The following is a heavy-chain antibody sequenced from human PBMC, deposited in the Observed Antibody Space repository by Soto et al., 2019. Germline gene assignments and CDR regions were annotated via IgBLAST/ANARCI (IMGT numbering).Heavy chain of an antibody. V-gene: IGHV4-30-4*02. Sequence: KPSETLSLTCTVSGGSISSGDYYWSWIRQPPGKGLEWIGYIYYSGSTYYNPSLKSRVTISVDTSKNQFSLKLSSVTAADTAVYYCARMSVTMRNWFDPWGQGTLVTVSS. J-gene: IGHJ5*02. D-gene: IGHD3-22*01. CDR1: GGSISSGDYY. CDR3: ARMSVTMRNWFDP. CDR2: IYYSGST.